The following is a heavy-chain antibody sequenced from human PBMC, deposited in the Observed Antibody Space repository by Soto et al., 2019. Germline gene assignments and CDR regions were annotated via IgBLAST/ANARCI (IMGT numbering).Heavy chain of an antibody. CDR3: ARRQVAGTLDYYYGMDV. V-gene: IGHV5-10-1*01. CDR2: IDPSDSYT. Sequence: PGESLKISCKGSGYSFTRYWISWVRQMPGKGLEWMGRIDPSDSYTKYSPSFEGHVTISADKSISTAYLEWSSLKASDTAMYYCARRQVAGTLDYYYGMDVWRQGTTVTVSS. D-gene: IGHD6-19*01. CDR1: GYSFTRYW. J-gene: IGHJ6*02.